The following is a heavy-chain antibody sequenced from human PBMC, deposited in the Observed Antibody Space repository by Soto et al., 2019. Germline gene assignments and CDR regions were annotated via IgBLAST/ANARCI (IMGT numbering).Heavy chain of an antibody. J-gene: IGHJ6*02. CDR2: INHSGST. V-gene: IGHV4-34*01. Sequence: SETLSLTCAVYGGSFIGYYWSWIRQPPGKGLEWIGEINHSGSTNYNPSLKSRVTISVDTSKNQFSLKLSSVTAADTAVYYCARGGELELPVYYYYGMDVWGQGTTVTVSS. D-gene: IGHD1-7*01. CDR3: ARGGELELPVYYYYGMDV. CDR1: GGSFIGYY.